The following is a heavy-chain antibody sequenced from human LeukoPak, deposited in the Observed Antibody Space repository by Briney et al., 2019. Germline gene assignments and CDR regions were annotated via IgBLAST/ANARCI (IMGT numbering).Heavy chain of an antibody. V-gene: IGHV3-9*01. CDR3: AKSRVYSISWYGD. J-gene: IGHJ4*02. CDR2: ISWNSGSI. CDR1: GFTFDDYA. Sequence: GGSLRLSCAASGFTFDDYARHWARQAPGKGLEWVSGISWNSGSIGYADSVKGRFTISRDNAKNSLYLQMNSLRAEDTALYYCAKSRVYSISWYGDWGQGTLVTVSS. D-gene: IGHD6-13*01.